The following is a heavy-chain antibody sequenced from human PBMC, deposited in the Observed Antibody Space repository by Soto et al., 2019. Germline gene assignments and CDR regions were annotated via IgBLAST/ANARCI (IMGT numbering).Heavy chain of an antibody. V-gene: IGHV4-59*04. Sequence: SETRRHSYTVSGDYISSYDGSWIRQTPGKGLAWIGYIYYTGTTYYNLSLKNRVTMSADTARDQFSLNLASMTAADTAVYYCARTLRLKTGQLDYWGQG. J-gene: IGHJ4*02. CDR1: GDYISSYD. CDR2: IYYTGTT. CDR3: ARTLRLKTGQLDY.